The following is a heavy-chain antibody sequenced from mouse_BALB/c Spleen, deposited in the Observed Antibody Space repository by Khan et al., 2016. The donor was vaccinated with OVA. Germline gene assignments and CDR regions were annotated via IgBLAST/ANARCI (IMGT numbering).Heavy chain of an antibody. CDR1: GYTFINYW. CDR3: ARRGRRWNLNY. D-gene: IGHD1-1*01. CDR2: INPSTGYT. V-gene: IGHV1-7*01. J-gene: IGHJ2*01. Sequence: QVRLQQSGAELAKPGASVNMSCKASGYTFINYWILRLKQRPGQGLEWIGYINPSTGYTEYNQNFKDKATLTADKSSSPAYMQLSSLTSEDSEVYYCARRGRRWNLNYWGQGTTLTVSS.